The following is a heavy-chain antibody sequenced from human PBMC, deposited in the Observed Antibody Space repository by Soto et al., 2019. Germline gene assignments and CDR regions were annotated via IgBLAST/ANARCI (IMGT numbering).Heavy chain of an antibody. V-gene: IGHV1-69*06. CDR2: IIPIFGTA. D-gene: IGHD5-18*01. Sequence: GASVKVSCKASGGTFSSYAISWVRQAPGQGLEWMGGIIPIFGTANYAQKFQGRVTITADKSTSTAYMELSSLRSEDTAVYYCARVMDTAMVIYYYYYGMGVWGQGTTVTVSS. CDR1: GGTFSSYA. CDR3: ARVMDTAMVIYYYYYGMGV. J-gene: IGHJ6*02.